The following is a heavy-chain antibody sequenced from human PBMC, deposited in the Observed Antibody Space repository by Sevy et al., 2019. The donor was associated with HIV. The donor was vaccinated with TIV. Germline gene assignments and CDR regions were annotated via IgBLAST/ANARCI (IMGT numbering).Heavy chain of an antibody. CDR1: GLTVSDNF. CDR2: IYIGGTT. CDR3: ARGKHVSGYYGSFDY. J-gene: IGHJ4*02. D-gene: IGHD5-12*01. V-gene: IGHV3-53*01. Sequence: GGSLRLSCAASGLTVSDNFMSWVRQAPGKGLEWVSVIYIGGTTYYADSVKGRFTISRDNSKNTIYLQMNGLRAEDTAVYYCARGKHVSGYYGSFDYWGQGVLVTVSS.